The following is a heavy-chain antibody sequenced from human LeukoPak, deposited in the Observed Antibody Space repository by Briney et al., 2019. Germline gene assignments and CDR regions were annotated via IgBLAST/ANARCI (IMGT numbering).Heavy chain of an antibody. Sequence: GSLRLSCAASGFTVSSNYMSWVRQAPGKGLEWIGYIYYSGNTNYNPSLKSRVTISVDTSKNQFSLKLRSVTAADTAVYYCARHYYDSSGYFDYWGQGTLVTVSS. CDR3: ARHYYDSSGYFDY. V-gene: IGHV4-59*08. J-gene: IGHJ4*02. CDR1: GFTVSSNY. CDR2: IYYSGNT. D-gene: IGHD3-22*01.